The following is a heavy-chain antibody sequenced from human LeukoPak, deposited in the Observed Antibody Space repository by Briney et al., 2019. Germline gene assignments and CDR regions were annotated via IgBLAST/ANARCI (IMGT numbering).Heavy chain of an antibody. D-gene: IGHD3-10*01. CDR3: ARERITMFRGYFDY. CDR2: ISTYNGNT. Sequence: GASVKVSCKASGYTFISYGISCVRQAPGHGLEWMGWISTYNGNTNYAQKVQGRVTMTTDTSTSTAYMELRSLRSDDTAVYYCARERITMFRGYFDYWGQGTLVTVSS. CDR1: GYTFISYG. J-gene: IGHJ4*02. V-gene: IGHV1-18*01.